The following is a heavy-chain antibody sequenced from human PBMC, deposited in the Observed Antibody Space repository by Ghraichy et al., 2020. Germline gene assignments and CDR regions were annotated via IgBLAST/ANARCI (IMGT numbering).Heavy chain of an antibody. J-gene: IGHJ6*02. D-gene: IGHD5-18*01. Sequence: GGSLRLSCAASGFTVSSNYMSWVRQAPGKGLEWVSVIYSGGSTYYADSVKGRFTISRDNSKNTLYLQMNSLRAEDTAVYYCARATTAMVKNGMDVWGQGTTVTVSS. CDR3: ARATTAMVKNGMDV. V-gene: IGHV3-66*01. CDR1: GFTVSSNY. CDR2: IYSGGST.